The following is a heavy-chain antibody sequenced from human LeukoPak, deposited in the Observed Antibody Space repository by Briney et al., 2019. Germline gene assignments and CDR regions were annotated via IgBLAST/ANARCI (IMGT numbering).Heavy chain of an antibody. Sequence: SVKVSCKASGGTFSSYAISWVRQAPGQGLEWMGGIIPIFGTANYAQKFQGRVTITADESTSTAYTELSSLRSEDTAVYYCASQLSVVPAAYAFDIWGQGTMVTVSS. CDR3: ASQLSVVPAAYAFDI. J-gene: IGHJ3*02. V-gene: IGHV1-69*01. D-gene: IGHD2-2*01. CDR2: IIPIFGTA. CDR1: GGTFSSYA.